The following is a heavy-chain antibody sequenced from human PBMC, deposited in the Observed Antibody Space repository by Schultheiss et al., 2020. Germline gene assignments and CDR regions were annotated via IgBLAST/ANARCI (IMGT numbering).Heavy chain of an antibody. Sequence: SETLSLTCTVSGGSISSYYWSWIRQPPGKGLEWIGYIYYSGSTNYNPSLKSRVTISVDTSKNQFSLKLSSVTAADTAVYYCAIAPYSSGWYPFDYWGQGTLVNVYS. CDR2: IYYSGST. CDR3: AIAPYSSGWYPFDY. CDR1: GGSISSYY. D-gene: IGHD6-19*01. V-gene: IGHV4-59*01. J-gene: IGHJ4*02.